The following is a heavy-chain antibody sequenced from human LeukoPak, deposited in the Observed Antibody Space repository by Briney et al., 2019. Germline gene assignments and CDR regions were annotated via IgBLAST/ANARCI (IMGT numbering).Heavy chain of an antibody. CDR2: IYYSGST. CDR3: ARSDYGDSYYFDY. D-gene: IGHD4-17*01. V-gene: IGHV4-39*01. Sequence: SETLSLTCTVSGGSISSSSHYWGWIRQPPGKGLEWIGSIYYSGSTYYNPSLKSRVTISVDTSKNQFSLKLSSVTAADTAVYYCARSDYGDSYYFDYWGRGTLVTVSS. CDR1: GGSISSSSHY. J-gene: IGHJ4*02.